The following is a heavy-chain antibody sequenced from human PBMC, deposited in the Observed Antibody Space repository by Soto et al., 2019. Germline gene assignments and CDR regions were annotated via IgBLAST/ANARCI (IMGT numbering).Heavy chain of an antibody. Sequence: QVQLQQWGAGLLKPSETLSLTCGVYGESFSGSFWSWIRQPPGKGLKWIGELNDSGSSNYNPSLKSRVPISVDTYKNQFSLHLTSVTAADTAVYFCATGRGTENYWGQGTLVTVSS. CDR3: ATGRGTENY. V-gene: IGHV4-34*01. D-gene: IGHD3-16*01. CDR2: LNDSGSS. J-gene: IGHJ4*02. CDR1: GESFSGSF.